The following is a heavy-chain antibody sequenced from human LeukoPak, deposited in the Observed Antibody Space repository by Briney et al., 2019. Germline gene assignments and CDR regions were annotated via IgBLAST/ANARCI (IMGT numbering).Heavy chain of an antibody. D-gene: IGHD4-4*01. CDR2: INPSGGST. J-gene: IGHJ4*02. V-gene: IGHV1-46*01. CDR3: ARTRRDGYSYGGIDYYFDY. Sequence: ASVKVSCKASGYTFTSYYMHWVRQAPGQGLEWMGIINPSGGSTSYAQKFQGRVTMTRDTSTSTVYMELSSLRSEDTAVYYCARTRRDGYSYGGIDYYFDYWGQGTLVTVSS. CDR1: GYTFTSYY.